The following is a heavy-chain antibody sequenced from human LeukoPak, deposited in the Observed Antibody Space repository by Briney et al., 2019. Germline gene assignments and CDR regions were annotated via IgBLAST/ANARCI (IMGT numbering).Heavy chain of an antibody. D-gene: IGHD1-14*01. CDR2: IGPTGSDR. Sequence: KSGGSLRLSCTASGLTFSTSGFNWVRQAPGKGLDWVASIGPTGSDRYHADSIKGRFTISRDNANNFLYLQMNSLRAEDTAVYYCATETNGRHYDYWGQGTLLTVSS. J-gene: IGHJ4*02. CDR1: GLTFSTSG. V-gene: IGHV3-21*06. CDR3: ATETNGRHYDY.